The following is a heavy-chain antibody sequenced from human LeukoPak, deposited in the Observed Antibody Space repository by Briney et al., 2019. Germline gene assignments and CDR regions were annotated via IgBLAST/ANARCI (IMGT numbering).Heavy chain of an antibody. CDR2: IYYTEST. CDR1: GGSISSSNYY. J-gene: IGHJ4*02. Sequence: SETEALTCTVSGGSISSSNYYWGRIRQPPGKGLEWIGSIYYTESTYFNPSLRSRLTIPVDRFKNQFSLKLSTVTAADTAVYYCARQKYYYGSGTYLGFDYWGQGTLVTVSS. CDR3: ARQKYYYGSGTYLGFDY. D-gene: IGHD3-10*01. V-gene: IGHV4-39*01.